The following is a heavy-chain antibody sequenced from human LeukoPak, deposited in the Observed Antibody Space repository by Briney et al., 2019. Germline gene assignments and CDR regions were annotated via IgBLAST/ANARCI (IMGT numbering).Heavy chain of an antibody. Sequence: GGSLRLSCAASGFTFSSYNMNWVRQAPGKGLEWVSSISNGGGYLYCADSLKGRFTISRDNAKNSLYLQMNSLRPEDTAVYYCARAGLYSGSGLDYWGQGALVTVSS. CDR2: ISNGGGYL. J-gene: IGHJ4*02. V-gene: IGHV3-21*01. CDR3: ARAGLYSGSGLDY. D-gene: IGHD5-12*01. CDR1: GFTFSSYN.